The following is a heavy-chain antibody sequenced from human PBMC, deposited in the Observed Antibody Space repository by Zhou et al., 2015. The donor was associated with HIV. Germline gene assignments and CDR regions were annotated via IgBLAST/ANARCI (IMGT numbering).Heavy chain of an antibody. CDR2: IIPMFNRA. D-gene: IGHD3/OR15-3a*01. CDR3: ARDRGGATRPDWRYFDL. Sequence: QVQLVQSGGEVKKPGASMKVSCQASGGSFSNYAFSWVRQAPGQGLEWMGGIIPMFNRANYAHKFQGRVTITADRSTSTAYMELRSLRFEDTAIYYCARDRGGATRPDWRYFDLWGRGTLVTVSS. CDR1: GGSFSNYA. J-gene: IGHJ2*01. V-gene: IGHV1-69*06.